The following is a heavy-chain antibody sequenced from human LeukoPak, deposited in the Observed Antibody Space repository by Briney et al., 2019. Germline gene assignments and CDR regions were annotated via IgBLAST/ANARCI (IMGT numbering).Heavy chain of an antibody. D-gene: IGHD6-13*01. Sequence: GASVKVSCKVSGYTLTELSMHWVRQAPGKGLEWMGGFDPEDGETIYAQKLQGRVTMTTDTSTSTAYMELRGLRSDDTAVYYCARDVVTAEGTDFDYWGQGTLVTVSS. V-gene: IGHV1-24*01. J-gene: IGHJ4*02. CDR3: ARDVVTAEGTDFDY. CDR2: FDPEDGET. CDR1: GYTLTELS.